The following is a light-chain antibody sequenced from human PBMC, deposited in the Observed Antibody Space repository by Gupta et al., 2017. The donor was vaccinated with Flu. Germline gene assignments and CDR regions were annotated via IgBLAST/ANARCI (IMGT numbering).Light chain of an antibody. CDR3: HVWDSSSDHGV. CDR1: NIGIKS. CDR2: DDR. Sequence: GGNNIGIKSVHWYQQKLGQAPVLVVYDDRHRPSGIPERFSGSNSENTATLTISRVEAGDEADYYCHVWDSSSDHGVFGGGTKLTVL. J-gene: IGLJ3*02. V-gene: IGLV3-21*02.